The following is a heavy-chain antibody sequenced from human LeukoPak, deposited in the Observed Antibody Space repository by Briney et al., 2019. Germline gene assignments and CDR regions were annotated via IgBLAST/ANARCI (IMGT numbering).Heavy chain of an antibody. CDR3: ARSVDDILTGYYPLGY. V-gene: IGHV1-46*01. Sequence: ASVKVSCKASGYTFTSYYMHWVRQAPGQGLEWMGIINPSGGSTSYAQKFQGRVTMTRDMSTSTVYMELSSLRSEDTAVYYCARSVDDILTGYYPLGYWGQGTLVTVSS. CDR1: GYTFTSYY. J-gene: IGHJ4*02. D-gene: IGHD3-9*01. CDR2: INPSGGST.